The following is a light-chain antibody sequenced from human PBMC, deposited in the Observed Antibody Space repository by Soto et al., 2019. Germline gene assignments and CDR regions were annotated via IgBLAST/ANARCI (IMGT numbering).Light chain of an antibody. Sequence: EIVMTQSPATLSVSPGERATLSCSASQSVSSNVAWYQQKPGQAPSLLIYGASTRANGIPARFSGSGSGTEFTLTISSVQSEDFAVYYCQQYNNWLLFTFGPGTKVDIK. CDR1: QSVSSN. CDR3: QQYNNWLLFT. V-gene: IGKV3-15*01. CDR2: GAS. J-gene: IGKJ3*01.